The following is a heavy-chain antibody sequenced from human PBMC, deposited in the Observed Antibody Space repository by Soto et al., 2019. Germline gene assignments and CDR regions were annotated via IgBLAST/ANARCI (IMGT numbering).Heavy chain of an antibody. CDR1: GFTFSSYA. D-gene: IGHD2-2*01. Sequence: GGSLRLSCAASGFTFSSYAMSWVRQAPGKGLEWVSAISGSGGSTFYAGSVKGRFTISRDNSKTTVYLQMNSLGAEDTAVYYCAKGRGYCSSTSCYVASDYWGQGT. CDR3: AKGRGYCSSTSCYVASDY. J-gene: IGHJ4*02. CDR2: ISGSGGST. V-gene: IGHV3-23*01.